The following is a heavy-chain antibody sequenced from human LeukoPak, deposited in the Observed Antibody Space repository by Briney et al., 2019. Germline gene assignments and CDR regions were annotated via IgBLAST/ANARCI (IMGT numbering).Heavy chain of an antibody. Sequence: PGGSLRLSCAASGFTFSSYAMSWVRQAPGKGLEWVSSISGSGGNTFYADSVKGRFTISRDNSKNTLYLQMNSLRAEDTAAYHCAKGRSEDGDAALNYWGQGTLVTVSS. CDR3: AKGRSEDGDAALNY. CDR2: ISGSGGNT. J-gene: IGHJ4*02. D-gene: IGHD4-17*01. CDR1: GFTFSSYA. V-gene: IGHV3-23*01.